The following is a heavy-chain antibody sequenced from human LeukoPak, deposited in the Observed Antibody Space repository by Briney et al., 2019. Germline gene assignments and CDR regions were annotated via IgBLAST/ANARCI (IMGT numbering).Heavy chain of an antibody. V-gene: IGHV1-8*02. CDR3: ARLTTIFGVVRSLSY. CDR1: GYTFTDYT. CDR2: MNPNSGNT. Sequence: ASVKVSCKASGYTFTDYTINWVRLAPGQGLEWMGWMNPNSGNTGYAQKFQGRVTMTRNTSISTAYMELSSLRSEDTAVYYCARLTTIFGVVRSLSYWGQGTLVTVSS. D-gene: IGHD3-3*01. J-gene: IGHJ4*02.